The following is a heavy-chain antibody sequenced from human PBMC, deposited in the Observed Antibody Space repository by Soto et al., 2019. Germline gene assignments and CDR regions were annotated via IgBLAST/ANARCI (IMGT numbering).Heavy chain of an antibody. D-gene: IGHD2-15*01. V-gene: IGHV1-18*01. CDR1: GYTFSTHG. CDR3: ARFRLCRGSTCAPSFGLEM. J-gene: IGHJ3*02. CDR2: ITPSNGNT. Sequence: QAQLVQSGPEVKKPGASVKVSCKASGYTFSTHGLSWVRQAPGQGLEWMGWITPSNGNTNYAQKLQGRLSMTTDTATNTGYLEVRSLRSDDSAVYYCARFRLCRGSTCAPSFGLEMWGPGTVVTVSS.